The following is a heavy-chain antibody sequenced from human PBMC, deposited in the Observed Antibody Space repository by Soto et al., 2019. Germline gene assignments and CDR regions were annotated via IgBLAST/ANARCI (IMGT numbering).Heavy chain of an antibody. CDR2: VYHSWGT. J-gene: IGHJ6*02. V-gene: IGHV4-59*08. CDR1: GGSISSYY. D-gene: IGHD3-10*01. Sequence: SETLSLTCTVSGGSISSYYWSWIRQPPGKGLEWIGYVYHSWGTNYNPSLQSRVAISLDTSKSQFSLKVTSVTATDTAMYYCARQGFGPLHGLVDVWGQGTTVTVSS. CDR3: ARQGFGPLHGLVDV.